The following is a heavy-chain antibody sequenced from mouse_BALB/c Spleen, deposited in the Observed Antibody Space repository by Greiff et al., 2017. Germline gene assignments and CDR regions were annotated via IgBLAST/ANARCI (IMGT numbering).Heavy chain of an antibody. CDR1: GYNFTSYW. CDR3: ARSSLRFDY. Sequence: VKLQQPGAELVKPGTSVKLSCKASGYNFTSYWINWVKLRPGQGLEWIGDIYPGSGSTNYNEKFKSKATLTVDTSSSTAYMQLSSLASEDSALYYCARSSLRFDYWGQGTTLTVSS. V-gene: IGHV1-55*01. D-gene: IGHD1-2*01. J-gene: IGHJ2*01. CDR2: IYPGSGST.